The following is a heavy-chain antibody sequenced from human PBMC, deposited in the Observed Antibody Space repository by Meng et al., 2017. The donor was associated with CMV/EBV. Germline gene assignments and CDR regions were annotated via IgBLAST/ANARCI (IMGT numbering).Heavy chain of an antibody. Sequence: GGSLRLSCAASGFTFSSHEMNWVRQAPGKGLEWISYISSSSSTIYYADSVKGRFTISIDNAKNSLYLQMNSLRAEDTAVYYCARRGRYFDWALNYFDYWGQGTLVTVSS. D-gene: IGHD3-9*01. CDR1: GFTFSSHE. J-gene: IGHJ4*02. CDR3: ARRGRYFDWALNYFDY. V-gene: IGHV3-48*03. CDR2: ISSSSSTI.